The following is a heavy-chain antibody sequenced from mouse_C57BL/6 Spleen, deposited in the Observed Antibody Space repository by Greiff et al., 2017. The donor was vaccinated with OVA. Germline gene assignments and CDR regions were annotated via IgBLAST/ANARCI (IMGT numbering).Heavy chain of an antibody. V-gene: IGHV1-81*01. CDR2: IYPRRGNT. J-gene: IGHJ3*01. CDR3: AGGYPAWFAY. CDR1: GYTFTSYG. Sequence: VQLQQSGAELARPGASVKLSCKASGYTFTSYGISWVKQRTGQGLEWIGEIYPRRGNTYYNEKFKGKATLTADKSSSTAYMELRSLTSEDSAVYVCAGGYPAWFAYWGKGTLVTVSA. D-gene: IGHD2-2*01.